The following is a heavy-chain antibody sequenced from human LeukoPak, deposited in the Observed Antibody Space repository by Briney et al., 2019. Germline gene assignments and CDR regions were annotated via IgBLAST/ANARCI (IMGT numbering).Heavy chain of an antibody. V-gene: IGHV3-21*01. CDR1: GFTFSSYS. Sequence: GGSLRLSCAASGFTFSSYSMNWVRQAPGKGLEWVSSISSSSSYISYADSLKGRFTISRDNAKNSLYLQMNSLRAEDTAVYYCARDGTVVTGRNWFDPWGQGTLVTVSS. D-gene: IGHD4-23*01. CDR3: ARDGTVVTGRNWFDP. CDR2: ISSSSSYI. J-gene: IGHJ5*02.